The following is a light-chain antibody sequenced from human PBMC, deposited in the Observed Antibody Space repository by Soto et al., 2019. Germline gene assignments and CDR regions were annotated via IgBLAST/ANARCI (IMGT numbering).Light chain of an antibody. Sequence: QSVLTQPPSVSAAPGQTVTISCYGSSSNIGNNYVSWYQQLPGTAPKLLIYENNKRPSGIPDRFSGSKSGTSATLGITGLQTGDEADYYCGTWDSSLSAGVFGGGTQLTVL. CDR3: GTWDSSLSAGV. V-gene: IGLV1-51*02. J-gene: IGLJ2*01. CDR1: SSNIGNNY. CDR2: ENN.